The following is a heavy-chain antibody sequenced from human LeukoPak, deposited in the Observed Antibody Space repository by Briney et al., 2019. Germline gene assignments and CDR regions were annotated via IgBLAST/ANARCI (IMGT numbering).Heavy chain of an antibody. V-gene: IGHV4-39*01. D-gene: IGHD3-22*01. Sequence: SETLSLTCTVSGASISSTNYYWGWIRQPPGKGLEWIGSLYYSGGTYYNSSLKSRATIFVDTSKNQFSLSLGSVTAADTAVYYCASSGYYFYFHSWGQGTLVTVPS. CDR1: GASISSTNYY. CDR3: ASSGYYFYFHS. CDR2: LYYSGGT. J-gene: IGHJ4*02.